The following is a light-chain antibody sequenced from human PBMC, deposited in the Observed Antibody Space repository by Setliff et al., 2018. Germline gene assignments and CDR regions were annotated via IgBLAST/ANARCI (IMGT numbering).Light chain of an antibody. CDR2: DVN. CDR1: SSDIGGYNY. CDR3: SSYTTTSTVV. V-gene: IGLV2-14*01. J-gene: IGLJ2*01. Sequence: QSALTQPASVSGSPGQSITISCTGSSSDIGGYNYVSWYQQHPGKAPKLMIYDVNERPSGVSNRFSGSKSGNTASLTISGLQAEDEADYYCSSYTTTSTVVIGGGTKSPS.